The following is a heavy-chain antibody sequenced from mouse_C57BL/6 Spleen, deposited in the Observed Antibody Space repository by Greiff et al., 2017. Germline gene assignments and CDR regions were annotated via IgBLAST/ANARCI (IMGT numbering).Heavy chain of an antibody. CDR3: TYSSYRYFEG. D-gene: IGHD2-5*01. J-gene: IGHJ1*03. CDR2: IRLKSDNYAT. Sequence: EVKLVESGGGLVQPGGSMKLSCVASGFTFSNYWMNWVRQSPEKGLEWVAQIRLKSDNYATHYAESVKGRFTISRDDSKSSVYLPMNNLRAEDTGIYYCTYSSYRYFEGWGTGTTVTVSS. CDR1: GFTFSNYW. V-gene: IGHV6-3*01.